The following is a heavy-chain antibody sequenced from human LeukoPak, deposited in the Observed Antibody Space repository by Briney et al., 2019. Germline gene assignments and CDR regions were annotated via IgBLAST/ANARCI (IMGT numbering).Heavy chain of an antibody. CDR2: INPNNGGT. CDR3: ASRPPSPVTNWYNWFDP. V-gene: IGHV1-2*02. D-gene: IGHD4-17*01. Sequence: ASVKVSCKASGYTFTVYFMHWVRLAPVQGVERLGWINPNNGGTNYAQKFQGRVTMTRDTSISTAYMELTRLRSDDTAVYYCASRPPSPVTNWYNWFDPWGQGTLVTVSS. J-gene: IGHJ5*02. CDR1: GYTFTVYF.